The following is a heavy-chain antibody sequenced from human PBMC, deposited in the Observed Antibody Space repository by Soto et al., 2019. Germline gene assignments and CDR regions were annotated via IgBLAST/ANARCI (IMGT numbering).Heavy chain of an antibody. Sequence: SETLSLTCTVSGGSISNYYWSWIRQHPGKGLEWIGYIYYSGSTYYNPSLKSRVTISVDTSKNQFSLKLSSVTAADTAVYYCARSFPAENWFDPWGQGTLVTVPQ. D-gene: IGHD2-2*01. V-gene: IGHV4-59*06. CDR2: IYYSGST. CDR3: ARSFPAENWFDP. J-gene: IGHJ5*02. CDR1: GGSISNYY.